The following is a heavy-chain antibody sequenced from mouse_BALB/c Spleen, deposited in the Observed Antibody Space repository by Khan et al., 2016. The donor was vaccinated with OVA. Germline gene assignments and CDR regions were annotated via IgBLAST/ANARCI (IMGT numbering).Heavy chain of an antibody. CDR3: ARRAYYGNWYFDV. D-gene: IGHD2-1*01. J-gene: IGHJ1*01. CDR1: GYSLTSGYG. Sequence: EVKLLESGPGLVKPSQSLSLTCTVTGYSLTSGYGWNWIRQFPGNKLEWMGYISYSGSTNYNPSLKSRISNTRDTSKNQFFLQLNSVTTEDTATYYCARRAYYGNWYFDVWGAGTTVTVSS. CDR2: ISYSGST. V-gene: IGHV3-2*02.